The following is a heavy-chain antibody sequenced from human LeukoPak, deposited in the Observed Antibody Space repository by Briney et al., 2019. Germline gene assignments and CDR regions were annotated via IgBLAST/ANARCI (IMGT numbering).Heavy chain of an antibody. Sequence: GASVKVSCKASGYTFTSYDFNWVRQATGQGLEWMGWMNPNSGNTGYAQKFQGRVTMTRNTSISTAYMELSSLRSEDTAVYYCAMLVVTERDAFDIWGQGTMVTVSS. CDR1: GYTFTSYD. CDR2: MNPNSGNT. J-gene: IGHJ3*02. D-gene: IGHD2-21*02. CDR3: AMLVVTERDAFDI. V-gene: IGHV1-8*01.